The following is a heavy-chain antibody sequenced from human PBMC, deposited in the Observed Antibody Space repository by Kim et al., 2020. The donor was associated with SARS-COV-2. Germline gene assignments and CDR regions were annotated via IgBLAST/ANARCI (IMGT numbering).Heavy chain of an antibody. D-gene: IGHD3-10*01. J-gene: IGHJ5*02. CDR3: VRASNPWTYYNNWFDP. CDR2: VTWDGGST. V-gene: IGHV3-43D*03. CDR1: GFSFDPYV. Sequence: GGSLRLSCAASGFSFDPYVMHWVRQAPGKGLEWVSLVTWDGGSTHYEDSVKGRFIISRDNRKNSLFLQMNSLRHEDTALYYCVRASNPWTYYNNWFDPWGQGTLVTVSS.